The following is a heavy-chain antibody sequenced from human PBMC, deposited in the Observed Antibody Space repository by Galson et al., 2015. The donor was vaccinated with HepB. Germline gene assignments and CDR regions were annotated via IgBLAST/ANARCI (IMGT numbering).Heavy chain of an antibody. CDR2: ISSSSSTI. CDR1: GFTFSSYS. J-gene: IGHJ4*02. V-gene: IGHV3-48*01. Sequence: SLRLSCAASGFTFSSYSMNWVRQAPGKGLEWVSYISSSSSTIYYADSVKGRFTISRDNAKNSLYLQMNSLRAEDTAVYYCARSADGDYEEYYFDYWGQGTLVTVSS. CDR3: ARSADGDYEEYYFDY. D-gene: IGHD4-17*01.